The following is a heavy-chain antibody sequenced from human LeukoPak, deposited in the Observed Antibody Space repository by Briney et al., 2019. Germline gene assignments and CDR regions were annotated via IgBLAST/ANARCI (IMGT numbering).Heavy chain of an antibody. Sequence: ASVKVSCKASGYTFTSYYMHRVRQAPGQGLEWMGIINPSGGSTSYAQKFQGRVTMTRDTSTSTVYMELSSLRSEDTAVYYCARETVRGTCWFDPWGQGTLVTVSS. CDR2: INPSGGST. J-gene: IGHJ5*02. CDR3: ARETVRGTCWFDP. D-gene: IGHD3-10*01. CDR1: GYTFTSYY. V-gene: IGHV1-46*01.